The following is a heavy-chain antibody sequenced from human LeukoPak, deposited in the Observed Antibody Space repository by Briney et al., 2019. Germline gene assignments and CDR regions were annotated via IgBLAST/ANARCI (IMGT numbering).Heavy chain of an antibody. CDR2: ISYDGSNK. CDR3: ARDRPRGAYSGYIDY. Sequence: GGSLRLSCAASGFTFSSYAMHWVRQAPGKGLEWVAVISYDGSNKYYADSVKGRFTISRDNSKNTPYLQMNSLRAEDTAVYYCARDRPRGAYSGYIDYWGQGTLVTVSS. D-gene: IGHD1-26*01. V-gene: IGHV3-30-3*01. CDR1: GFTFSSYA. J-gene: IGHJ4*02.